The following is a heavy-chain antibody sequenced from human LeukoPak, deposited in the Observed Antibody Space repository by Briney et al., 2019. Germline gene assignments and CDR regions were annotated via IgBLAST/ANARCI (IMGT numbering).Heavy chain of an antibody. D-gene: IGHD2-21*02. CDR2: IYYSGNT. Sequence: SETLSLTCTVSSGSITNYYWSWIRQPPGKGLEWIGFIYYSGNTNYNPSLKSRVTISVDTSKNQFSLKLSSVTAADTAVYYCARWEGAYCGGDCYTNWFDPWGQGTLVTVSS. CDR3: ARWEGAYCGGDCYTNWFDP. CDR1: SGSITNYY. V-gene: IGHV4-59*01. J-gene: IGHJ5*02.